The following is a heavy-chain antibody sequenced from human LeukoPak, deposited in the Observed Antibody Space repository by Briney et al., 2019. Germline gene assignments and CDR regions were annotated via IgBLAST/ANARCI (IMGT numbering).Heavy chain of an antibody. D-gene: IGHD3-22*01. CDR3: ARDGNAGDTYYYDSSGHSYY. J-gene: IGHJ4*02. CDR1: GYTFTSYG. Sequence: ASVKVSCKASGYTFTSYGISWVRQAPGQGLEWMGWISAYNGNTNYAQKLQGRVTMTTDTSTSTAYMELRSLRSDDTAVYYCARDGNAGDTYYYDSSGHSYYWGQGTLVTVSS. V-gene: IGHV1-18*01. CDR2: ISAYNGNT.